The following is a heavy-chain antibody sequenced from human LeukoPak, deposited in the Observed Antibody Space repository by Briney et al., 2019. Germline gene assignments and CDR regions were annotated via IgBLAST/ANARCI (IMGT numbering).Heavy chain of an antibody. D-gene: IGHD3-10*01. CDR3: AREVRTTVWEAITRDLDY. CDR2: IYYSGST. Sequence: SETLSLTCTVSGSSISDGYYWGWIRQPPGKGLEWIGNIYYSGSTYYNPSLKSRVAISVDTSKNQFSLKLSSVTAADTAVYYCAREVRTTVWEAITRDLDYWGQGTLVTVSS. V-gene: IGHV4-38-2*02. CDR1: GSSISDGYY. J-gene: IGHJ4*02.